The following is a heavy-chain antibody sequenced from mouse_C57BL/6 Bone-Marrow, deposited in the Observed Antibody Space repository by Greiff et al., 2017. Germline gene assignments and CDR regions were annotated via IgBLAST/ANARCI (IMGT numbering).Heavy chain of an antibody. Sequence: EVQLVESGGGLVKPGGSLKLSCAASGFTFSDYGMHWVRQAPEKGLEWVAYISSGSGNIYYADTVQGRFTISSDNAKNTLYLQMTSLRSEDTAMYYCARREEMDYWGQGTSVTVSS. CDR3: ARREEMDY. CDR1: GFTFSDYG. V-gene: IGHV5-17*01. J-gene: IGHJ4*01. CDR2: ISSGSGNI.